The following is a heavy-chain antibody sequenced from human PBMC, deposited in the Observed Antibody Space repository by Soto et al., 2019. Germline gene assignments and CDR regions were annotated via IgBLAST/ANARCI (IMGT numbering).Heavy chain of an antibody. CDR3: AILLRFGELLSDAFDI. Sequence: QVQLVESGGGLVKPGGSLRLSCAASGFTFSDYYMSWIRQAPGKGLEWVSYISSSGSTIYYADSVKGRFTISRDNAKNSLYLQMNSLRAEDTAVYYCAILLRFGELLSDAFDIWGQGTMVTVSS. V-gene: IGHV3-11*01. D-gene: IGHD3-10*01. CDR1: GFTFSDYY. CDR2: ISSSGSTI. J-gene: IGHJ3*02.